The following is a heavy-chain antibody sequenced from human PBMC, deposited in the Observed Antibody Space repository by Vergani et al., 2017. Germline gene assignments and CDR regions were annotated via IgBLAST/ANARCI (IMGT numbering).Heavy chain of an antibody. CDR2: IIPIFDTA. J-gene: IGHJ3*02. V-gene: IGHV1-69*01. D-gene: IGHD3-10*01. Sequence: QVQLVQSGAEVKKPGSSVKVSCKASGGTFSSYAISWVRQATGQGLEWMGGIIPIFDTAQYEQKCQGRVKITVNESTSTAYMGLSRLRSEDTDVYCCAREGTMVRGVIPEAFDIWGQGTMVTVSS. CDR1: GGTFSSYA. CDR3: AREGTMVRGVIPEAFDI.